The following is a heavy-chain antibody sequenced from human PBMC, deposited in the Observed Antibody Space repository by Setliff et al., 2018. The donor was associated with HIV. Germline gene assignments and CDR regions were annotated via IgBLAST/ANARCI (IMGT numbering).Heavy chain of an antibody. V-gene: IGHV7-4-1*02. D-gene: IGHD6-19*01. J-gene: IGHJ4*02. CDR1: GYTFTSCV. CDR2: INTNAGNP. CDR3: ATAYMKAPSRDSSGWYYLAY. Sequence: GASVKVSCKTSGYTFTSCVINWVRQAPGQGLEWMGWINTNAGNPTYAQGFTGRFVFSLDTSVSTAYLQISSLQAEDSAVYYCATAYMKAPSRDSSGWYYLAYWGQGTLVTVSS.